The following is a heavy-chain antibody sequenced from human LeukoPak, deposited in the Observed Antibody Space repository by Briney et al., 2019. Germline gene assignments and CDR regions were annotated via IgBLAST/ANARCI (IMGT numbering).Heavy chain of an antibody. J-gene: IGHJ3*02. V-gene: IGHV4-39*01. CDR1: GGSISSSSYY. CDR2: IYYSGST. Sequence: RTSETLSLTCTVSGGSISSSSYYWGWIRQPPGKGLEWIGSIYYSGSTYYNPSLKSRVTISVDTSKNQFSLKLSSVTAADTAVYYCARLQGYGLYAFDIWGQGTMVTVYS. CDR3: ARLQGYGLYAFDI. D-gene: IGHD4-17*01.